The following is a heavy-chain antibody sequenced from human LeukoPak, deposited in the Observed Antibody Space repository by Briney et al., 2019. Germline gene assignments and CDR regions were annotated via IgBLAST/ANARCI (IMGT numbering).Heavy chain of an antibody. V-gene: IGHV3-48*01. J-gene: IGHJ3*02. CDR3: ARDLEVQSYGDYPDAFDI. CDR1: GFTFSSYA. CDR2: ISSSSSTI. Sequence: GGSLRLSCAASGFTFSSYAMSWVRQAPGKGLEWVSYISSSSSTIYYADSVKGRFTISRDNAKNSLYLQMNSLRAEDTAVYYCARDLEVQSYGDYPDAFDIWGQGTMVTVSS. D-gene: IGHD4-17*01.